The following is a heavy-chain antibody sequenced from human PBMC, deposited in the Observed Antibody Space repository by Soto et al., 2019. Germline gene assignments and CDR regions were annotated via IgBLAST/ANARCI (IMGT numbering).Heavy chain of an antibody. CDR1: GGSISSYY. V-gene: IGHV4-59*08. J-gene: IGHJ4*01. Sequence: QVQLQESGPGLVKPSETLSLTCTVSGGSISSYYWSWIRQPPGKGLEWIGDIYYSGSTNYNPSPXRXAXIXXDTSKNQSSLKLRSVTAADTAVYYCARRYGYSFDYWGHGTLVTVSS. CDR3: ARRYGYSFDY. CDR2: IYYSGST. D-gene: IGHD1-1*01.